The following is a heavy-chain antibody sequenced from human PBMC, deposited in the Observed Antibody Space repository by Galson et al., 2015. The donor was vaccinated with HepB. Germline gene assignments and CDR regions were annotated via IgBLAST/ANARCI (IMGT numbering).Heavy chain of an antibody. V-gene: IGHV3-33*01. D-gene: IGHD2-21*01. CDR1: GFVSSRHG. J-gene: IGHJ4*02. CDR2: VWYDGTKQ. Sequence: SLRLSCAASGFVSSRHGMHWARLAPGKGLEWVAVVWYDGTKQYYSESVEGRFTISRDNSKNMVYLQMNSLRVEDTAVYYCWMIGTDFDYWGQGTLVTVSS. CDR3: WMIGTDFDY.